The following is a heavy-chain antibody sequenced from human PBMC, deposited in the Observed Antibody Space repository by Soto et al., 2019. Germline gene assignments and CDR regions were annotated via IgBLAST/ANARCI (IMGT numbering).Heavy chain of an antibody. CDR2: VSYTGNT. CDR3: ARDRPLTALNYYMDV. Sequence: QVQLQESGPGLVKPSETLSLTCAVSGGSIRAYYWTWIRQSPGKGLEWIGYVSYTGNTNYNPSLKSRATISVDTSKTQFSLNLTSVTAADTAVYYCARDRPLTALNYYMDVWGKGTKVTVSS. J-gene: IGHJ6*03. V-gene: IGHV4-59*01. CDR1: GGSIRAYY.